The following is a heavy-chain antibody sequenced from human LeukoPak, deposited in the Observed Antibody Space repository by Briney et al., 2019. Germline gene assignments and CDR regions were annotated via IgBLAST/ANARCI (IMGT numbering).Heavy chain of an antibody. CDR1: GFTFSSYA. CDR3: AKEVIVGVSFDY. D-gene: IGHD1-26*01. V-gene: IGHV3-23*01. CDR2: ISGSGGST. J-gene: IGHJ4*02. Sequence: GGSLRLSCAASGFTFSSYAMSWVRQAPGKGLEWVAAISGSGGSTYYADSVKGRFTISRDNFKNTLYLQMNSLRVEDTAVYYCAKEVIVGVSFDYWGQGTLVTVSS.